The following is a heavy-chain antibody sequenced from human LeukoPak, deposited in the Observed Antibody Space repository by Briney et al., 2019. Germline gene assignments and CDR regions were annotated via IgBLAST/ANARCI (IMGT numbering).Heavy chain of an antibody. CDR1: GGSISSYY. Sequence: SETLSLTCTVSGGSISSYYWSWIRQPPGKGLEWIGYIYYSGSTNYNPSLKSRVTISVDTSKNQFSLKLSSVTAADTAVYYCARGSTYYYDSSGYYYAVYGMDVWGQGTTVTVSS. CDR2: IYYSGST. J-gene: IGHJ6*02. D-gene: IGHD3-22*01. V-gene: IGHV4-59*01. CDR3: ARGSTYYYDSSGYYYAVYGMDV.